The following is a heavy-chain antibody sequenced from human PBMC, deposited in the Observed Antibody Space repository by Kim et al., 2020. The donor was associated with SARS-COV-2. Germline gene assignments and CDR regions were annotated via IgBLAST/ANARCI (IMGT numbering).Heavy chain of an antibody. CDR1: GFTFSSYA. D-gene: IGHD3-3*01. V-gene: IGHV3-23*01. Sequence: LSLTCAASGFTFSSYAMSWVRQAPGKGLEWVSAISGSGGSTYYADSVKGRFTISRDNSKNTLYLQMNSLRAEDTAVYYCAKRWYYDFWSGYYSVDVWGQGTTVTVSS. CDR2: ISGSGGST. J-gene: IGHJ6*02. CDR3: AKRWYYDFWSGYYSVDV.